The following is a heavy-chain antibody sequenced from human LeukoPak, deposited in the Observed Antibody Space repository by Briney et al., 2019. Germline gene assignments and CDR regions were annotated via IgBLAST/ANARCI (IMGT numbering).Heavy chain of an antibody. V-gene: IGHV3-7*01. D-gene: IGHD5-12*01. J-gene: IGHJ1*01. CDR2: IKEDGSRE. CDR3: ARDSPGYGAYVS. Sequence: GGSLRLSCAASGFTFSTYWMNWVRQAPGKELEWVANIKEDGSREYYVGSVKGRFTISRDNAKNSLYLQMDSLTAEDTAVYYCARDSPGYGAYVSWGQGTLVSVSS. CDR1: GFTFSTYW.